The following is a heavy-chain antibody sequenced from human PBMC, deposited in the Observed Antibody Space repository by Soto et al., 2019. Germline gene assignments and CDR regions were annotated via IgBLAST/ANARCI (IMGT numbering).Heavy chain of an antibody. Sequence: PGGSLRLSCAASGFTFSNAWMSWVRQAPGKGLEWVGRIKSKTDGGTTDYAAPVKGRFTISRDDSKNTLYLQMNSLKTEDTAVYYCTTDLYSSSFPDSWGKGTLVTVSS. CDR3: TTDLYSSSFPDS. CDR1: GFTFSNAW. J-gene: IGHJ4*02. D-gene: IGHD6-6*01. V-gene: IGHV3-15*01. CDR2: IKSKTDGGTT.